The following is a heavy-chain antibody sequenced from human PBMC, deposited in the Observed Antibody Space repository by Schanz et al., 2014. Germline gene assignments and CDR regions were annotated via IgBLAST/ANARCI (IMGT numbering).Heavy chain of an antibody. J-gene: IGHJ4*02. CDR3: TADLWFGAVWGVW. CDR2: ISGSGGST. V-gene: IGHV3-23*04. CDR1: GFTFSSYA. Sequence: EVQLVESGGGLVKPGGSLRLSCAASGFTFSSYAMSWVRRAPGTGLEWFSAISGSGGSTYYADSVKGRFTISRDNSKNTLYLQMNSLQTEDTAVYYCTADLWFGAVWGVWWGQGTLVTVSS. D-gene: IGHD3-10*01.